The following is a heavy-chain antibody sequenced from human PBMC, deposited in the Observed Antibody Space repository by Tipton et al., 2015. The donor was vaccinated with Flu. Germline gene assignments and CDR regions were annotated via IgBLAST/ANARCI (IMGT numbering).Heavy chain of an antibody. CDR1: GGPINSTTYY. CDR2: VFHSGLT. V-gene: IGHV4-39*07. Sequence: TLSLTCTVSGGPINSTTYYWGWVRQPPGKGLEWIATVFHSGLTYYNPSLKSRVSISIDTSKNQFSLRMNSVTAADSAVYYCARDLHLTSNWFDPWGQGTLVTDSS. J-gene: IGHJ5*02. CDR3: ARDLHLTSNWFDP.